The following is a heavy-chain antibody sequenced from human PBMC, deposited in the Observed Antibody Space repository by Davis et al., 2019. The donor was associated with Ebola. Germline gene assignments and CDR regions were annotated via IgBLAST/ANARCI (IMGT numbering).Heavy chain of an antibody. CDR3: ARFSTVNWFDP. CDR2: IYHSGSI. V-gene: IGHV4-39*07. J-gene: IGHJ5*02. Sequence: MPGGSLRLSCTVSGGSINTSTYYWGWIRQPPGKGLEWIGEIYHSGSINYNPSLKSRVTISVDKSKNQFSLKLSSVTAADTAVYYCARFSTVNWFDPWGQGTLVTVSS. CDR1: GGSINTSTYY.